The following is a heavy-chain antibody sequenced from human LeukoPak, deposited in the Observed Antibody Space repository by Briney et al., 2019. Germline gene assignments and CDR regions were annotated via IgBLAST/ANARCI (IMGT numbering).Heavy chain of an antibody. CDR1: GFTFSSYS. D-gene: IGHD3-16*01. Sequence: KPGGSLRLSCAASGFTFSSYSMNWVRQAPGKGLEWVSSISSSSSYIYYADSVKGRFTISRDNAKNSLYLQMNSLRAEDTAVYYCARAPNKTDYSAGYWYFDLWGRGTLVTVSS. V-gene: IGHV3-21*01. CDR2: ISSSSSYI. CDR3: ARAPNKTDYSAGYWYFDL. J-gene: IGHJ2*01.